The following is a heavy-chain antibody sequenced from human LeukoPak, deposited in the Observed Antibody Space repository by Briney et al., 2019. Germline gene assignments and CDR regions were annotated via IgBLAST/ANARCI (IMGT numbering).Heavy chain of an antibody. D-gene: IGHD6-13*01. Sequence: GGSLRLSWAAAGFTFSSYAMSWVRQAPGKGLEWVSAISGSGGSTYYADSVKGRFTISRDNSKNTLYLQMNSLRAEDTAVYYCAKGLTSSWGLPDYWGQGTLVTVSS. CDR1: GFTFSSYA. CDR3: AKGLTSSWGLPDY. V-gene: IGHV3-23*01. CDR2: ISGSGGST. J-gene: IGHJ4*02.